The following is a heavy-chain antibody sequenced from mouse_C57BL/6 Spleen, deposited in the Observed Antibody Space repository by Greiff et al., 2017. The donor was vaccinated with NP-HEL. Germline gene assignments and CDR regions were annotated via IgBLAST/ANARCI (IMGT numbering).Heavy chain of an antibody. CDR1: GYAFSSYW. CDR3: ARGGTVVDFDY. V-gene: IGHV1-80*01. Sequence: VKLQESGAELVKPGASVKISCKASGYAFSSYWMNWVKQRPGKGLEWIGQIYPGDGDTNYNGKFKGKATLTADKSSSTAYMQLSSLTSEDSAVYFCARGGTVVDFDYWGQGTTLTVSS. J-gene: IGHJ2*01. D-gene: IGHD1-1*01. CDR2: IYPGDGDT.